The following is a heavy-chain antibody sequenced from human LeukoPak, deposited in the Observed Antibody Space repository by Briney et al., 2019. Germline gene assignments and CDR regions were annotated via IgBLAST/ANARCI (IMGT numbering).Heavy chain of an antibody. CDR3: ARSYDFWSGYSIDY. CDR1: GGSFSSYY. V-gene: IGHV4-34*01. CDR2: INHSGST. D-gene: IGHD3-3*01. J-gene: IGHJ4*02. Sequence: SETLSLTCAVYGGSFSSYYWSWIRQPPGKGLEWIGEINHSGSTNYNPSLKSRVTISVDTSKNQFSLKLSSVTAADTAVYYCARSYDFWSGYSIDYWGQGTLVTVSS.